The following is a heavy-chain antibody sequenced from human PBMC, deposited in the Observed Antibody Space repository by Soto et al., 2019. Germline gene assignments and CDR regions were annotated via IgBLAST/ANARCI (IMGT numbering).Heavy chain of an antibody. CDR1: GGSFSGYY. D-gene: IGHD5-18*01. CDR2: INHSGST. Sequence: SETLSLTCAVYGGSFSGYYWSWIRQPPGKGLEWIGEINHSGSTNYNPSLKSRVTIPVDTSKNQFSLKLSSVTAADTAVYYCARSYGYQQWLDFWKSGMYAWGQGTTVTVSS. CDR3: ARSYGYQQWLDFWKSGMYA. J-gene: IGHJ6*02. V-gene: IGHV4-34*01.